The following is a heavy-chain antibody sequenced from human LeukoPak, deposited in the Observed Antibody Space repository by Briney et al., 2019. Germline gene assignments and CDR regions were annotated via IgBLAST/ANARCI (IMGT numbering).Heavy chain of an antibody. V-gene: IGHV1-2*02. CDR3: ARKVDGGSGSYYSRTIDYYYYYMDV. Sequence: ASVKVSCKASGYTFTGYYMHWVRQAPGQGLEWMRWINPNSGGTNYAQKFQGRVTMTRDTSISTAYMELSRLRSDDTAVYYCARKVDGGSGSYYSRTIDYYYYYMDVWGKGTTVTVSS. J-gene: IGHJ6*03. D-gene: IGHD3-10*01. CDR2: INPNSGGT. CDR1: GYTFTGYY.